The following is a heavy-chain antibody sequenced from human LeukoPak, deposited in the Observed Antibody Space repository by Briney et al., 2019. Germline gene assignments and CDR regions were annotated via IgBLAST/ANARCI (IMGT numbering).Heavy chain of an antibody. D-gene: IGHD4-23*01. CDR2: IYYSGST. V-gene: IGHV4-39*01. CDR1: GGSISSSSYY. Sequence: SETLSLTCTVSGGSISSSSYYWGRIRQPPGKGLEWIGSIYYSGSTYYNPSLKSRVTISVDTSKNQFSLKLSSVTAADTAVYYCARHFPIVNSFNYFDYWGQGTLVTVSS. CDR3: ARHFPIVNSFNYFDY. J-gene: IGHJ4*02.